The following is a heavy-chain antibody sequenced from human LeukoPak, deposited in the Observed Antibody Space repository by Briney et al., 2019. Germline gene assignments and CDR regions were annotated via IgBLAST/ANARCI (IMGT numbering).Heavy chain of an antibody. CDR3: AREGITGYSYGRFDP. V-gene: IGHV4-61*01. CDR1: GGSVSSGSYY. J-gene: IGHJ5*02. D-gene: IGHD5-18*01. Sequence: WETLSLTCTVSGGSVSSGSYYWSWIRQPPGKGLEWIGYIYYSGSTNYNPSLKSRVTISVDTSKNQFSLKLSSVTAADTAVYYCAREGITGYSYGRFDPWGQGTLVTVSS. CDR2: IYYSGST.